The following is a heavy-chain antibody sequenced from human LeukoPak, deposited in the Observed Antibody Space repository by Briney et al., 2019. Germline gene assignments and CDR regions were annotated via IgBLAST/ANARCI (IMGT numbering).Heavy chain of an antibody. CDR1: GGTFSSYA. CDR2: IIPIFGTA. CDR3: ARDPYYGSGRYRYGMDV. D-gene: IGHD3-10*01. V-gene: IGHV1-69*13. Sequence: ASVKVSCKASGGTFSSYAISWVRQAPGQGLEWMGGIIPIFGTANYAQKFQGRVTITADESTSTAYMELSSLRSEDTAVYYCARDPYYGSGRYRYGMDVWGKGTTVTISS. J-gene: IGHJ6*04.